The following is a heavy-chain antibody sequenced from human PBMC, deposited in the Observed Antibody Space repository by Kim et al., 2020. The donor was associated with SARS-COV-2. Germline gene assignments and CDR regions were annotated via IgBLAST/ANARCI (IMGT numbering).Heavy chain of an antibody. V-gene: IGHV4-39*01. CDR3: ARRGYTYGHGRFDP. Sequence: YTPSLTSRVTMSMDTSKNQFSLKLSSVSAADTAVYYCARRGYTYGHGRFDPWGQGTLVTVSS. D-gene: IGHD5-18*01. J-gene: IGHJ5*02.